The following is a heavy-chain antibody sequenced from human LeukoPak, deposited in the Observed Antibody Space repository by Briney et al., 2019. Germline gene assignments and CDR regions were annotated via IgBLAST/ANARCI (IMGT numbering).Heavy chain of an antibody. Sequence: SETLSLTCTVSGYSISSGYYWGWIRQHPGKGLEWIGYIYYSGSSYYNPSLRSRVTISVDTSKNHFSLKLSSVTAADTAVYYCARNRDGYNSFDYWGQGTLVTVSS. V-gene: IGHV4-31*03. D-gene: IGHD5-24*01. CDR1: GYSISSGYY. CDR2: IYYSGSS. J-gene: IGHJ4*02. CDR3: ARNRDGYNSFDY.